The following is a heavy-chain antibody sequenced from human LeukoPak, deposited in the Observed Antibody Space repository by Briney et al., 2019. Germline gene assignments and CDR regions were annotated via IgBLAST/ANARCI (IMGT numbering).Heavy chain of an antibody. CDR2: IYYSGST. V-gene: IGHV4-59*12. D-gene: IGHD2-2*03. CDR1: GGSISSYY. J-gene: IGHJ4*02. Sequence: PSETLSLTCTVSGGSISSYYWSWIRQPPGKGLEWIGYIYYSGSTYYNPSLKSRVTISVDTSKNQFSLKLSSVTAADTAVYYCAREVGYCSSTSCYAVGVWNWGQGTLVTVSS. CDR3: AREVGYCSSTSCYAVGVWN.